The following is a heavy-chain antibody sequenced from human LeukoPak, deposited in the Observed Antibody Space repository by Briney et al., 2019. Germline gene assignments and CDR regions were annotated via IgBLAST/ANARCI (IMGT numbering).Heavy chain of an antibody. V-gene: IGHV3-30*04. CDR3: AREGSYYYDSSGYFDY. CDR2: ISYDGSNK. CDR1: GFTFSSYA. Sequence: GGSLRLSCAASGFTFSSYAMHWVRQAPGKGLEWVAVISYDGSNKYYADSVKGRFTISRDNSKNTLYLQMNSLRAEDTAVYYCAREGSYYYDSSGYFDYWGQGTLVTVSS. D-gene: IGHD3-22*01. J-gene: IGHJ4*02.